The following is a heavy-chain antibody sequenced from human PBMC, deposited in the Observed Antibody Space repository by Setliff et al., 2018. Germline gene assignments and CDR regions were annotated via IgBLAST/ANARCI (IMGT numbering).Heavy chain of an antibody. D-gene: IGHD3-16*01. CDR3: SRFGLYYEAVYGGGDYYYYGMDV. CDR1: GYTFTSYG. V-gene: IGHV1-18*01. J-gene: IGHJ6*02. CDR2: ISGYNGNT. Sequence: ASVKVSCKASGYTFTSYGFSWVRQAPGQGLEWMGWISGYNGNTNYVQKVQGRVTMTTDTSTGTIYMELWSLRADDTAVYYCSRFGLYYEAVYGGGDYYYYGMDVWGQGTTVTVSS.